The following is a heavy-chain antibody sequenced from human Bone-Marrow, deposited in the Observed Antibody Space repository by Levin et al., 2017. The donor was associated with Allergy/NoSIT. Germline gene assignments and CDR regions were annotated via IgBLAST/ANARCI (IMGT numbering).Heavy chain of an antibody. CDR1: GDFLNRCPYF. J-gene: IGHJ4*02. D-gene: IGHD1-26*01. V-gene: IGHV4-39*02. CDR2: IFKSGTT. CDR3: ARRRGSYFDA. Sequence: PSETLSLTCSVSGDFLNRCPYFWGWVRQPPGTGLEWMGNIFKSGTTQNNSSLKSRVTISIDTSKNHFSLNLTSVPAADTALYYCARRRGSYFDAWGQGSLVTVSS.